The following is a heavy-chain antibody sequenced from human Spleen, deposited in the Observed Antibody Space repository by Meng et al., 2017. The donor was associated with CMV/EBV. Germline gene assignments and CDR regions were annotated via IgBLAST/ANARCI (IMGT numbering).Heavy chain of an antibody. J-gene: IGHJ4*02. CDR2: IYYNGST. CDR1: GGSLRSGGYY. CDR3: ARVSSGWDYFDY. D-gene: IGHD6-19*01. V-gene: IGHV4-31*03. Sequence: VHLQAGVTRLVHPSPTLSLPCTVSGGSLRSGGYYWTWIRQHPGKGLEWFGHIYYNGSTSYNSSLKRRAIISIDTSKNQFALNLRSVTAADTAVYYCARVSSGWDYFDYWGQGTLVTVSS.